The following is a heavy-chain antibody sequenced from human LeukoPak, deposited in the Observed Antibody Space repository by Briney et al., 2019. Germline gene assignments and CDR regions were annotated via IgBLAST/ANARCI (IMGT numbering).Heavy chain of an antibody. V-gene: IGHV3-74*01. D-gene: IGHD5-12*01. Sequence: QPGGSLRLSRTASGFTFSSYWMHWVRQAPGKGLVWVSRINSDGSTSSYADSVKGLTISRDNAKNTLYLQMNSLRAEDTAVYYCARSGYSPFLDYWGQGTLVTVSS. J-gene: IGHJ4*02. CDR1: GFTFSSYW. CDR2: INSDGSTS. CDR3: ARSGYSPFLDY.